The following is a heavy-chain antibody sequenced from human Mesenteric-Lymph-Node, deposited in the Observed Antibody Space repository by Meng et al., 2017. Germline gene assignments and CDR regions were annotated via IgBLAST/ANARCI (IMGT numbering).Heavy chain of an antibody. V-gene: IGHV3-23*04. J-gene: IGHJ4*02. CDR1: GFSFRSYG. Sequence: EGSLVDSGGGLVQPGGSLKLSCETSGFSFRSYGMSWVRQAPGKGLEWVAHISGGGAGSEYAESVKGRFAISRDNSKDTLFLQMSRLRAEDTAVYYCSKRGSAVYFDSWGQGDLVTVSS. CDR3: SKRGSAVYFDS. D-gene: IGHD2-15*01. CDR2: ISGGGAGS.